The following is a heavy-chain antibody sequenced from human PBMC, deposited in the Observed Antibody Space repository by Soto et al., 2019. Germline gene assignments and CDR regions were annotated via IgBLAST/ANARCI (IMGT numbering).Heavy chain of an antibody. J-gene: IGHJ6*02. Sequence: GESLKISCNGSGYSITSDWIGWGRQMPGKGLEWMWISYPDDTDTRYNPPFQRQVIITANNTISTAYLQRSSLTASDTAMYVCASSTSAPYGMDVWGQGTTVTAP. CDR3: ASSTSAPYGMDV. CDR2: SYPDDTDT. CDR1: GYSITSDW. V-gene: IGHV5-51*01.